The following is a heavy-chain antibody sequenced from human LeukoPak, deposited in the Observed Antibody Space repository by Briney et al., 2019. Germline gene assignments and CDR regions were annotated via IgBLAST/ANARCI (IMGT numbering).Heavy chain of an antibody. J-gene: IGHJ3*02. CDR2: IYYSGST. Sequence: PSETLSLTCTVSGGFISSSSYYWGWIRQPPGKGLEWIGSIYYSGSTYYNPSLKSRVTISVDTSKNQFSLKLSSVTAADTAVYYCARPYYYDSSGYYLSAFDIWGQGTMVTVSS. V-gene: IGHV4-39*01. CDR3: ARPYYYDSSGYYLSAFDI. CDR1: GGFISSSSYY. D-gene: IGHD3-22*01.